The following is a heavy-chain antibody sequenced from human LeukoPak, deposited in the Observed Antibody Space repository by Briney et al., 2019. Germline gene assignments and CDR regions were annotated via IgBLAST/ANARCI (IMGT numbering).Heavy chain of an antibody. J-gene: IGHJ3*02. CDR3: ARVEQQLVISYAFDI. CDR1: GFTFSSYA. D-gene: IGHD6-13*01. Sequence: GRSLRLSCAASGFTFSSYAMHWVRQAPGKGLEWVAVIWYDGSNKYYADSVKGRFTISRDNSKNTLYLQMNSLRAEDTAVYYCARVEQQLVISYAFDIWGRGTMVTVSS. CDR2: IWYDGSNK. V-gene: IGHV3-33*08.